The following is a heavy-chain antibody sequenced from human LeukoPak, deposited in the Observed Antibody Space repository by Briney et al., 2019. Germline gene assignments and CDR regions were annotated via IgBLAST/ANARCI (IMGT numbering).Heavy chain of an antibody. D-gene: IGHD4-17*01. Sequence: GGSLRLSCAASGFTFSSYWMHWVRQAPGTGLEWVALIWYDGSNKYYADSVKGRFTISRDNSKNTLYLQMNSLRAEDTAVYYCARSINGDPPDFDYWGQGTLVTVSS. J-gene: IGHJ4*02. CDR1: GFTFSSYW. CDR3: ARSINGDPPDFDY. V-gene: IGHV3-33*08. CDR2: IWYDGSNK.